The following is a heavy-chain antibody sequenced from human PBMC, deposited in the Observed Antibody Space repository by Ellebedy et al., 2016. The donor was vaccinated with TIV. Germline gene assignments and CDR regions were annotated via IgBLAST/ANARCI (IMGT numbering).Heavy chain of an antibody. CDR1: GGSVSSADNY. Sequence: SCTVSGGSVSSADNYWNWIRQAPGKGLEWIGYIDYSGNTYYNPSLKSRVTISVDTSKNQFSLKLSSVTAADTAVYYCARVFKGITMVRGVIYAFDIWGQGTMVTVSS. D-gene: IGHD3-10*01. V-gene: IGHV4-30-4*01. J-gene: IGHJ3*02. CDR3: ARVFKGITMVRGVIYAFDI. CDR2: IDYSGNT.